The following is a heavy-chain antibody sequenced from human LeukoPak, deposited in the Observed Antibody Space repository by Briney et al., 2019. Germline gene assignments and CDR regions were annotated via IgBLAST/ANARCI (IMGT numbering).Heavy chain of an antibody. CDR3: GRIAAGWYYSDY. V-gene: IGHV3-48*01. CDR2: ISSSTSTI. D-gene: IGHD6-13*01. J-gene: IGHJ4*02. CDR1: GFTFSSSW. Sequence: GGSLRLSCAASGFTFSSSWMSWVRQAPGKGLEWVSYISSSTSTIYYADSVKGRFTISRDNAKNSLYLQMNSLRAEDTAAYYCGRIAAGWYYSDYWGQGTLVTVSS.